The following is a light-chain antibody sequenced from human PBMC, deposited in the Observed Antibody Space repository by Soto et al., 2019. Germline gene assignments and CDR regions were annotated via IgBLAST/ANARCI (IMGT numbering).Light chain of an antibody. CDR3: AAWDDSLNGPNYV. CDR2: YDD. Sequence: QSVLTQPRSLSEAPRQRVTISCSGSSSNIGNNAVNWYQQLPGKAPKLLIYYDDLLPSGVSDRFSGSKSGTSASLAISGLQSEDEADYYCAAWDDSLNGPNYVFGTGTKVTVL. V-gene: IGLV1-36*01. J-gene: IGLJ1*01. CDR1: SSNIGNNA.